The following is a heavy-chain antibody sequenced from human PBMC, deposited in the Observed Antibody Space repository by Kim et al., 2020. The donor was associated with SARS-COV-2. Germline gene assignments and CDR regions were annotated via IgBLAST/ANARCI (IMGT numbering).Heavy chain of an antibody. CDR1: GFTFSSYW. V-gene: IGHV3-74*01. D-gene: IGHD3-22*01. CDR2: INSDGSST. Sequence: GGSLRLSFAASGFTFSSYWMHWVRQAPGKGLVWVSRINSDGSSTSYADSVKGRFTISRDNAKNTLYLQMNSLRAEDTAVYYCARWGLYYYDSSGYHHWGQGTLVTVST. CDR3: ARWGLYYYDSSGYHH. J-gene: IGHJ4*02.